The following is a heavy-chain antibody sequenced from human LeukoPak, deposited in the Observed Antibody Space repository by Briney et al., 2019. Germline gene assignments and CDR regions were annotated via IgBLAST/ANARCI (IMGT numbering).Heavy chain of an antibody. CDR3: AREGYSYGPNWFDP. J-gene: IGHJ5*02. D-gene: IGHD5-18*01. CDR1: GFTFSSYS. CDR2: ISSSSSYI. V-gene: IGHV3-21*01. Sequence: PGGSLRLSCAASGFTFSSYSMNWVRQAPGKGLEWVSSISSSSSYIYYADSVKGRFTISRDNAKNSLYLQMNSLRAEDTAVYYCAREGYSYGPNWFDPWGQGTLVTVSS.